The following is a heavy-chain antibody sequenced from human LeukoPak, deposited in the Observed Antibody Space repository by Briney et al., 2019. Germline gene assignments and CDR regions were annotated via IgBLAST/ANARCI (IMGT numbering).Heavy chain of an antibody. J-gene: IGHJ6*03. V-gene: IGHV3-23*01. CDR1: GFTFSSYA. CDR2: ISGSGGST. Sequence: PGGSLRLSCAASGFTFSSYAMSWVRQAPGKGLEWVSAISGSGGSTYYADSVKGRFTISRDNSKNTLYLQMNSLRAEDTAVYYCARKAAAGPAAHYMDVWGKGTTVTVSS. D-gene: IGHD6-13*01. CDR3: ARKAAAGPAAHYMDV.